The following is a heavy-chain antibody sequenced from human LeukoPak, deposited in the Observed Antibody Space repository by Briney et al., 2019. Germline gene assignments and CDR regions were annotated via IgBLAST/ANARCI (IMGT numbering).Heavy chain of an antibody. J-gene: IGHJ4*02. CDR2: IYYSGST. CDR3: AREGYYHGLTDY. Sequence: SETLSLTCTVSGGSISSSSYYWGWIRQPPGKGLEWIGYIYYSGSTNYNPSLKSRVTISVDTSKNQFSLKLSSVTAADTAVYYCAREGYYHGLTDYWGQGTLVTVSS. D-gene: IGHD3-10*01. V-gene: IGHV4-61*01. CDR1: GGSISSSSYY.